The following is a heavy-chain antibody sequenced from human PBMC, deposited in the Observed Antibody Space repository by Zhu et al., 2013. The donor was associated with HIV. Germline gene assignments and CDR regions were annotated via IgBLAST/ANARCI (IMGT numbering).Heavy chain of an antibody. Sequence: QVQLVQSGAEVKKPGSSVKVSCKASGGTFSSYAISWVRQAPGQGLEWMGGIIPIFGTANYAQKFQGRVTITADESTSTAYMELSSLRSEDTAVYYCARAQLYCSSTSCYEQFPYGMDVWGQGTTVTVSS. CDR3: ARAQLYCSSTSCYEQFPYGMDV. D-gene: IGHD2-2*01. CDR1: GGTFSSYA. J-gene: IGHJ6*02. V-gene: IGHV1-69*01. CDR2: IIPIFGTA.